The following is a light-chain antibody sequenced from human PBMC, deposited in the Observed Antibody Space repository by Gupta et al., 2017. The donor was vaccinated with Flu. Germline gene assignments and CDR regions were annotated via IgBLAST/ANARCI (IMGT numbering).Light chain of an antibody. J-gene: IGLJ3*02. CDR2: ETD. CDR3: GTWDNTLRAWV. Sequence: KVTISSSGSSSNIEKNYVSWYQQFPGTAPKLLIFETDKRPSGIPDRFSGSKSDSSATLDIIGLQTGDEADFYCGTWDNTLRAWVFGGGTTLTVL. V-gene: IGLV1-51*02. CDR1: SSNIEKNY.